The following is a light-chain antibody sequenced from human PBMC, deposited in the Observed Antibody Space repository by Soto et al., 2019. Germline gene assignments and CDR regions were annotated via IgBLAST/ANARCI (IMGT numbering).Light chain of an antibody. CDR1: QSISGY. V-gene: IGKV1-39*01. CDR3: QQSYNTVALT. CDR2: AAS. J-gene: IGKJ4*01. Sequence: DIQMTQSPSSLSASVGDRVTITCRASQSISGYLNWYQQKPGKAPKLLIYAASSLQSGVPSRFSGSGSGTDFTLTISSLQPEDFATYYCQQSYNTVALTFGGGTKVEIK.